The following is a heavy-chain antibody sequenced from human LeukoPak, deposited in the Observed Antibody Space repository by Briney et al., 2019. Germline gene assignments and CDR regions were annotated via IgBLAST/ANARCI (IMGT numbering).Heavy chain of an antibody. J-gene: IGHJ4*02. Sequence: ASVKVSCKASGYTFTSYDINWVRQATGQGLEWMGWINPNSGGTNYAQKFQGRVTMTRDTSISTAYMELSRLRSDDTAVYYCARDMMYYYDSSGYYFGYWGQGTLVTVSS. V-gene: IGHV1-2*02. CDR3: ARDMMYYYDSSGYYFGY. CDR2: INPNSGGT. D-gene: IGHD3-22*01. CDR1: GYTFTSYD.